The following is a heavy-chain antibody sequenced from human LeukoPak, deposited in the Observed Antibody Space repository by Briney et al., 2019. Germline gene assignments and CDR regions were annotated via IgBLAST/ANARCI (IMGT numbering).Heavy chain of an antibody. V-gene: IGHV1-8*01. CDR1: GYTFTSYD. Sequence: ASVKVSCKASGYTFTSYDINWVRQATGQRLEWMGWMNPNSGNTGYAQKFQGRVTVTRNTSISTAYMELSSLRSEGTAVYYCARSGSCSSTSCPPYGMDVWGQGTTVTVSS. CDR3: ARSGSCSSTSCPPYGMDV. D-gene: IGHD2-2*01. CDR2: MNPNSGNT. J-gene: IGHJ6*02.